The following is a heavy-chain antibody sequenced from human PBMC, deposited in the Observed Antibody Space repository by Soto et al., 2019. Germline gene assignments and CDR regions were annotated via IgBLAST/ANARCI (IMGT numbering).Heavy chain of an antibody. V-gene: IGHV1-18*01. CDR1: GYTFTSHG. J-gene: IGHJ6*03. Sequence: QVHLVQSGGEVKKPGASVKVSCKASGYTFTSHGISWVRQAPGHGLEWMGWISAHHGDTNYAQKLQGRVTVTTDTPTNTAYMELRGLRSEDTAVYYRARMVPGSNIDYYYYMDVWGKGTTVTVSS. CDR2: ISAHHGDT. D-gene: IGHD3-10*01. CDR3: ARMVPGSNIDYYYYMDV.